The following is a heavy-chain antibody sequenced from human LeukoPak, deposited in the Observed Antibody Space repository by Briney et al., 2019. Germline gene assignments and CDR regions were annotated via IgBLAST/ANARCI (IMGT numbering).Heavy chain of an antibody. CDR2: ISSSGRTM. D-gene: IGHD6-19*01. Sequence: GGSLRLSCAASGFTFSNYGMGWVRQTPGKGLEWVSYISSSGRTMYYADSVKGRFTVSRDNAKNSLCLQMNSLRAEDTAVYYCARGGSGWYPARIGFDYWGQGTLVTVSS. J-gene: IGHJ4*02. CDR1: GFTFSNYG. V-gene: IGHV3-48*04. CDR3: ARGGSGWYPARIGFDY.